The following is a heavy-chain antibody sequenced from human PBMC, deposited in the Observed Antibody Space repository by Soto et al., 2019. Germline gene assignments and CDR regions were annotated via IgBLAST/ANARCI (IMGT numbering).Heavy chain of an antibody. D-gene: IGHD2-2*03. Sequence: QAHLVQSGAEVKKPGSSVKVSCKASGDTFRRYAVSWVRQAPGQGLEWVGGIMPSLGAPNYAQNLQGRVTITADESTSSVYMEMSSLRSEETSVYYCARGVDIPSYYDFWGQGILVTVSS. CDR1: GDTFRRYA. CDR2: IMPSLGAP. J-gene: IGHJ4*02. V-gene: IGHV1-69*01. CDR3: ARGVDIPSYYDF.